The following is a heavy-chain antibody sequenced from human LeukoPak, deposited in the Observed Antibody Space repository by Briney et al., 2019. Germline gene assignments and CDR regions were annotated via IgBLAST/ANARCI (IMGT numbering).Heavy chain of an antibody. J-gene: IGHJ3*02. Sequence: SETLSLTCTVSGGSLSSGSYYWNWIRQPAGKGLEWIGRICSSGSTTYNPSFKSRVTISVDTSKNQFSLKLSPVTAADTAVYYCARFFSGYNSDAFDIWGQGTMVTVSS. V-gene: IGHV4-61*02. CDR1: GGSLSSGSYY. CDR3: ARFFSGYNSDAFDI. CDR2: ICSSGST. D-gene: IGHD5-24*01.